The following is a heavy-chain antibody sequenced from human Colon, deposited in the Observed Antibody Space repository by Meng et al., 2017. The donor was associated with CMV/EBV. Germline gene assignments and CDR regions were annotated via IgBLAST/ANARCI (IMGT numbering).Heavy chain of an antibody. D-gene: IGHD1-14*01. CDR2: IIPIPGVP. V-gene: IGHV1-69*02. CDR3: ARERRYNELAITGDFDL. Sequence: GTFSGFTLSWVRQAPGQRPEWVGRIIPIPGVPIYADKFQGRVTITAETSTTTAYLEMNNLRSDDTAVYYCARERRYNELAITGDFDLWGQGTLVTVSS. CDR1: GTFSGFT. J-gene: IGHJ4*02.